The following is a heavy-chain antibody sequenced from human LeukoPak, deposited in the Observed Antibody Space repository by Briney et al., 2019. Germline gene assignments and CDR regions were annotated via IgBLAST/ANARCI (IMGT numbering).Heavy chain of an antibody. D-gene: IGHD6-13*01. CDR3: AREGPYSSSWDFDY. Sequence: ASVKVSCKASGYTFTGYYMHWVRQAPGQGREWMGWINPNSGGTNYAQKFQGWVTMTRDTSISTTYMELSRLRSDDTAVYYCAREGPYSSSWDFDYWGQGTLVTVSS. V-gene: IGHV1-2*04. CDR2: INPNSGGT. J-gene: IGHJ4*02. CDR1: GYTFTGYY.